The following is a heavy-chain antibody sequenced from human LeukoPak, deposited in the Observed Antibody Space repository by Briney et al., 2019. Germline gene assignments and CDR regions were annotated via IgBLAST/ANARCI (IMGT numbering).Heavy chain of an antibody. J-gene: IGHJ6*02. Sequence: SQTLSLTCTVSGGSISSGGYYWSWIRQHPGKGLEWSGYIYYSGSTYYNPSLKSRVTISVDTSKNQFSLKLSSVTAADTAVYYCARVWMVATTYYYYGMDVWGQGTTVTVSS. CDR2: IYYSGST. CDR1: GGSISSGGYY. V-gene: IGHV4-31*03. CDR3: ARVWMVATTYYYYGMDV. D-gene: IGHD5-24*01.